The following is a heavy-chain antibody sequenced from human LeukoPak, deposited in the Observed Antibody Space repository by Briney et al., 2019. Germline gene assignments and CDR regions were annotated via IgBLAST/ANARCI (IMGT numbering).Heavy chain of an antibody. V-gene: IGHV4-59*08. J-gene: IGHJ4*02. CDR1: GGSISSSY. CDR3: ASAPHVNYFDY. D-gene: IGHD2/OR15-2a*01. Sequence: PSETLSLTCTVSGGSISSSYWSWIRQPPGKGLEWIGYIYYSGSTNYNPSLKSRVTISIDTSKNQFFLKLSSVTAADTAAYYCASAPHVNYFDYWGQGALVTVST. CDR2: IYYSGST.